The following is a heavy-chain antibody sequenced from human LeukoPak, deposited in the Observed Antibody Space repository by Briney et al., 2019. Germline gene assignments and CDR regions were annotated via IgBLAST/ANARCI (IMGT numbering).Heavy chain of an antibody. CDR2: IYYSGST. D-gene: IGHD3-22*01. CDR1: GGSISSYY. J-gene: IGHJ2*01. V-gene: IGHV4-59*01. CDR3: ARVPYYDSSGYPRGYFDL. Sequence: SETLSLTCTVSGGSISSYYWSWIRQPPGKGLEWIGYIYYSGSTNYNPSLKSRVTISVDTSKNQFSLKLSSVTAADTAVYYCARVPYYDSSGYPRGYFDLWGRGTLVTVSS.